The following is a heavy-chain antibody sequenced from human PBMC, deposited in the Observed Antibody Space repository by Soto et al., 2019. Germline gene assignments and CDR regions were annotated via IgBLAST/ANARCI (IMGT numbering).Heavy chain of an antibody. D-gene: IGHD3-9*01. V-gene: IGHV4-31*03. CDR1: GGSISSGGYY. J-gene: IGHJ5*02. Sequence: QVQLQESGPGLVKPSQTLSLTCTVSGGSISSGGYYWSWIRQHPGKGLEWIGYIYYSGSTYYNPSLISRVTISVDTSKNQLSLKLSSVTAADTVVYYCARGGHGYFDQLNWFDPWGQGTLVTVSS. CDR2: IYYSGST. CDR3: ARGGHGYFDQLNWFDP.